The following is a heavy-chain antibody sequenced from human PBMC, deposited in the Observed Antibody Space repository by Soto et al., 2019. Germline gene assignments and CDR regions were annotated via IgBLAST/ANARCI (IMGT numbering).Heavy chain of an antibody. CDR2: IYSGGST. V-gene: IGHV3-66*01. CDR3: ARDPSWYFDY. J-gene: IGHJ4*02. Sequence: MSWVRQAPGKGLEWVSVIYSGGSTYYADSVKGRFTISRDTSKNTLYLQMNSLRAEDTAVYYCARDPSWYFDYWGQGTLVTVSS.